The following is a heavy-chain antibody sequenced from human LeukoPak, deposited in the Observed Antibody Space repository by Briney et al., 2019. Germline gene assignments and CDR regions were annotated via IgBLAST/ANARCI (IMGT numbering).Heavy chain of an antibody. Sequence: SETLSLTCTVSGGSISSYYWSWIRQPPGKGLEWIGYIYYSGSTNYNPSLKSRVTISVDTSTNQFSLKLSSVTAADTAVYYCATSGRFLEWSSTYSYWGQGTLVTVSS. V-gene: IGHV4-59*01. CDR3: ATSGRFLEWSSTYSY. CDR2: IYYSGST. CDR1: GGSISSYY. D-gene: IGHD3-3*01. J-gene: IGHJ4*02.